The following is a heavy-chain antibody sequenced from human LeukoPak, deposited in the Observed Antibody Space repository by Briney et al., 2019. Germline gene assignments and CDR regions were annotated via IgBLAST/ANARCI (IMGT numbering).Heavy chain of an antibody. J-gene: IGHJ4*02. V-gene: IGHV4-38-2*01. D-gene: IGHD7-27*01. Sequence: SETLSLTCAVSGYSISSGYYWGWIRQPPGKGLEWIESIYHSGSTYYNPSLKSRVTISVDTSKNQFSLKLSSVTAADTAVYYCARPSSPWMGTARYYFDYWGQGTLVTVSS. CDR1: GYSISSGYY. CDR3: ARPSSPWMGTARYYFDY. CDR2: IYHSGST.